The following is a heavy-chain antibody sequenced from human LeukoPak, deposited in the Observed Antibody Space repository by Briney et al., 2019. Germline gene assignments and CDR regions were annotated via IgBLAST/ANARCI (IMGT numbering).Heavy chain of an antibody. CDR3: ARSRLMTFDP. V-gene: IGHV4-30-4*01. D-gene: IGHD2-21*02. CDR2: IYYTGST. J-gene: IGHJ5*02. CDR1: GGSISSGDYY. Sequence: SQTLSLTCTVSGGSISSGDYYWTWIRQPPGKGLEWIAYIYYTGSTYYNPSLKSRVTISVDTSKNQFSLKLSSVTAADTAVYYCARSRLMTFDPWGQGTLVTVSS.